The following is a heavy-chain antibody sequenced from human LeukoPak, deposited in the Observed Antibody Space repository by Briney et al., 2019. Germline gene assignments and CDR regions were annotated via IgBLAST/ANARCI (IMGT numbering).Heavy chain of an antibody. J-gene: IGHJ3*02. V-gene: IGHV4-34*01. Sequence: SETLSPTCAVYGGSFSGYYWSWIRQPPGKGLEWIGEINHSGSTNYNPSLKSRVTISVDTSKNQFSLKLSSVTAADTAVYYCARQASYYDSSGYYFSRQGAFDIWGQGTMVTVSS. CDR1: GGSFSGYY. CDR2: INHSGST. CDR3: ARQASYYDSSGYYFSRQGAFDI. D-gene: IGHD3-22*01.